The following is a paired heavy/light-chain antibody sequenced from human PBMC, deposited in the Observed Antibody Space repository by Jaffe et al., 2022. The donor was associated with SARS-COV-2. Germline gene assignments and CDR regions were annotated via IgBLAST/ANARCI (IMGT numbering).Light chain of an antibody. J-gene: IGLJ1*01. CDR2: GNS. CDR1: SSNIGAGYD. V-gene: IGLV1-40*01. CDR3: QSYDSSLSGYV. Sequence: QSVLTQPPSVSGAPGQRVTISCTGSSSNIGAGYDVHWYQQLPGTAPKLLIYGNSNRPSGVPDRFSGSKSGTSASLAISGLQAEDEADYYCQSYDSSLSGYVFGTGTKVTVL.
Heavy chain of an antibody. Sequence: QVQLVQSGAEVKKPGASVKVSCKASGYTFTSYYMHWVRQAPGQGLEWMGIINPSGGSTSYAQKFQGRVTMTRDTSTSTVYMELSSLRSEDTAVYYCARDMADFWSGYTNWFDPWGQGTLVTVSS. V-gene: IGHV1-46*01. CDR3: ARDMADFWSGYTNWFDP. D-gene: IGHD3-3*01. CDR2: INPSGGST. J-gene: IGHJ5*02. CDR1: GYTFTSYY.